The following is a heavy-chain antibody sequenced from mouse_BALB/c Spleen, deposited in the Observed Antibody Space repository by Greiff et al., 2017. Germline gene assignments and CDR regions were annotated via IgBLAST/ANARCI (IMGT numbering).Heavy chain of an antibody. Sequence: VKLQESGAELVRPGVSVKISCKGSGYTFTDYAMHWVKQSHAKSLEWIGVISTYYGDASYNQKFKGKATMTVDKSSSTAYMELARLTSEDSAIYYCARYYGSSYPSWFAYWGQGTLVTVSA. CDR1: GYTFTDYA. D-gene: IGHD1-1*01. J-gene: IGHJ3*01. CDR2: ISTYYGDA. CDR3: ARYYGSSYPSWFAY. V-gene: IGHV1S137*01.